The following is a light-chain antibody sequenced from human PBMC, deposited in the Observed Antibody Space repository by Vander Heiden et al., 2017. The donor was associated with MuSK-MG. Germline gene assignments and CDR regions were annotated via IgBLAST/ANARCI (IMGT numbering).Light chain of an antibody. CDR3: SSYTRSSTDV. J-gene: IGLJ1*01. Sequence: QSALIQPASVSGSPGQSIPIHCTGTDSDVGGYTYVAWYPHHRGKAPKLLIYGVSVRPSEISNRFSGSKSGNTAALTISEFQAEDEADDYCSSYTRSSTDVFGTGTKVTVL. CDR2: GVS. V-gene: IGLV2-14*03. CDR1: DSDVGGYTY.